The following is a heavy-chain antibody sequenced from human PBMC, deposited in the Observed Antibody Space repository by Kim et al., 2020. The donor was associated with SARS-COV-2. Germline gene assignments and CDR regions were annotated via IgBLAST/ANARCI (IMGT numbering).Heavy chain of an antibody. CDR2: INSDGSST. CDR1: GFTFSSYW. D-gene: IGHD2-15*01. V-gene: IGHV3-74*01. J-gene: IGHJ4*02. Sequence: GGSLRLSCAASGFTFSSYWMHWVRQAPGKGLVWVSRINSDGSSTSYADSVKGRFTISRDNAKNTLYLQMNSLRAEDTAVYYCASGRSRDTRGYWGQGTLVTVSS. CDR3: ASGRSRDTRGY.